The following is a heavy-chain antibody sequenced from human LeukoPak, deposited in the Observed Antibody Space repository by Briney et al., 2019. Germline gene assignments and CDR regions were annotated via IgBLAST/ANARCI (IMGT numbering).Heavy chain of an antibody. J-gene: IGHJ6*03. D-gene: IGHD4-17*01. Sequence: SETLSLTCTVSGYSISNGYYWGWIRQPPGKGLEWIGSIYHSGSTYYNPSLKSRVTISVDTSKNQFSLKLSSVTAADTAVYYCASAVTTSSYYYYYMDVWGKGTTVTVSS. CDR2: IYHSGST. CDR1: GYSISNGYY. V-gene: IGHV4-38-2*02. CDR3: ASAVTTSSYYYYYMDV.